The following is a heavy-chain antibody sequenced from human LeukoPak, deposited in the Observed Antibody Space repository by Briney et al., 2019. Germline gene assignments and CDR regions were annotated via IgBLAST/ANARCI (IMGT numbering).Heavy chain of an antibody. J-gene: IGHJ4*02. D-gene: IGHD3-22*01. V-gene: IGHV4-39*07. Sequence: SETLSLTCTVSGGSISTSNYYWGWIRQPPGKGLEWIGNIFYSGSTYYSPSLKSRVTISLDTSRNQFSLKLTSVTAADTAVYYCARGVGSGYTDYWGQGALVTVSS. CDR1: GGSISTSNYY. CDR2: IFYSGST. CDR3: ARGVGSGYTDY.